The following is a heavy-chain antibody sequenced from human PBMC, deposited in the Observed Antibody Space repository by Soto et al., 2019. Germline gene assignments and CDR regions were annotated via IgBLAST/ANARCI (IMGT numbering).Heavy chain of an antibody. D-gene: IGHD3-10*02. CDR1: GLIFSDYH. CDR3: AMFGVSAGESSGMDV. Sequence: EVQLVESGGGLVQPGGSLRLSCAASGLIFSDYHMDWVRQAPGKGLEWVGRIRRKANSYTTEYAASVKGRFTISIVDTRTPRYLQMNSLKSEDTAVYYWAMFGVSAGESSGMDVWGQGPTVTVSS. V-gene: IGHV3-72*01. CDR2: IRRKANSYTT. J-gene: IGHJ6*02.